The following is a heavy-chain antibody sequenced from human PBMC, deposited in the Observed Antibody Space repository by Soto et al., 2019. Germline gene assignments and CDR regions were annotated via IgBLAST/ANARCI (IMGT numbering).Heavy chain of an antibody. Sequence: PGESLKISCQASGYTFSAFWITWVRQMPGKGLELMGIIYPGDSDTRYSPSFQGQVTISADKSISTAYLQWSSLKASDTAMYYCARGGPYYDFWSGYADNWFDPWGQGTLVTVSS. CDR1: GYTFSAFW. CDR3: ARGGPYYDFWSGYADNWFDP. D-gene: IGHD3-3*01. V-gene: IGHV5-51*01. J-gene: IGHJ5*02. CDR2: IYPGDSDT.